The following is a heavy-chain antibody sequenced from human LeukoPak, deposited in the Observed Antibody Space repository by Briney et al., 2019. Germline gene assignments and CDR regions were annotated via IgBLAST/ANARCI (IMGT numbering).Heavy chain of an antibody. J-gene: IGHJ4*02. V-gene: IGHV1-69*05. Sequence: VASVKVSCKASGGTFSSYAISWVRQAPGQGLEWKGRIIPIFGTANYAQKFQGRVTITTDESTSTAYMELSSLRSEDTAVYYCARVSIDSSGSDLYYFDYWGQGTLVTVSS. CDR2: IIPIFGTA. CDR1: GGTFSSYA. CDR3: ARVSIDSSGSDLYYFDY. D-gene: IGHD3-22*01.